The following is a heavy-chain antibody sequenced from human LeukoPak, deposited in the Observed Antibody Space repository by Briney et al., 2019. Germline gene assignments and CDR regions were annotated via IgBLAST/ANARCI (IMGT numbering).Heavy chain of an antibody. J-gene: IGHJ4*02. CDR3: ARGGKQLVGD. D-gene: IGHD6-6*01. Sequence: PSETLSLTCTVSGGSISSGGYYWSWIRQHPGKGLEWIGYIYYSGSTNYNPSLKSRVTISVDTSKNQFSLKLSSVTAADTAVYYCARGGKQLVGDWGQGTLVTVSS. CDR1: GGSISSGGYY. CDR2: IYYSGST. V-gene: IGHV4-61*08.